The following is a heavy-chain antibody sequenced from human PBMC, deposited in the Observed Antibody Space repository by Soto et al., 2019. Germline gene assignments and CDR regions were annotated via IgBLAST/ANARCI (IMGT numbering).Heavy chain of an antibody. CDR2: ISSSSSTI. D-gene: IGHD3-22*01. Sequence: GSLRLSCAASGFTFSSYSMNWVRQAPGKGLEWVSYISSSSSTIYYADSVKGRFTISRDNAKNSLYLQMNSLRDEDTAVYYCARDEDYYYDSSGYPIMDVWGQGTTVTVSS. CDR3: ARDEDYYYDSSGYPIMDV. V-gene: IGHV3-48*02. CDR1: GFTFSSYS. J-gene: IGHJ6*02.